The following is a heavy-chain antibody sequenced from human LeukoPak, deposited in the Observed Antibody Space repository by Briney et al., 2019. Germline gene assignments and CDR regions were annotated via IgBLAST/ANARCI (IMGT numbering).Heavy chain of an antibody. J-gene: IGHJ4*02. CDR1: GGSVSSSTYY. Sequence: AETLSLTCTVSGGSVSSSTYYWSWIRQPPGKGLEWIGDIYYSGSTNYNPSLKSRVTISVDTSKNQFSLKLSSVTAADTAVYYWARQRYSGYDRYYFDYWGQGTLVTVSS. CDR2: IYYSGST. V-gene: IGHV4-61*01. D-gene: IGHD5-12*01. CDR3: ARQRYSGYDRYYFDY.